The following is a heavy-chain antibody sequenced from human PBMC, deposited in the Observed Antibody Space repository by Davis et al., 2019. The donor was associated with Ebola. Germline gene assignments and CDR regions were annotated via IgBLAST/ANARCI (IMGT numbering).Heavy chain of an antibody. CDR1: GFTFSKYD. CDR2: ISSSSSYI. V-gene: IGHV3-21*01. D-gene: IGHD3-22*01. J-gene: IGHJ4*01. CDR3: ARDLSGSRWDYFDY. Sequence: GGSLRLSCAASGFTFSKYDMTWVRQAPGKGLEWVSSISSSSSYIYYADSVKGRFTISRDNAWNSLYLQMNSLRAEDTAVYYCARDLSGSRWDYFDYWGHGILVTVSS.